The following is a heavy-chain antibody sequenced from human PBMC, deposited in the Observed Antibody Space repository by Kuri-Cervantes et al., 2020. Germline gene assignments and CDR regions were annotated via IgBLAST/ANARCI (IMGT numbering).Heavy chain of an antibody. D-gene: IGHD3-16*01. Sequence: ETLSLTCAASGFTFSSYWMHWVRQAPGKGLVWVSRINSDGSSTSYADSVKGRFTISRDNAKNTLYLQMNSLRAEDTAVYYCASWGGLFKWGQGTLVTVSS. CDR3: ASWGGLFK. J-gene: IGHJ4*02. CDR1: GFTFSSYW. V-gene: IGHV3-74*01. CDR2: INSDGSST.